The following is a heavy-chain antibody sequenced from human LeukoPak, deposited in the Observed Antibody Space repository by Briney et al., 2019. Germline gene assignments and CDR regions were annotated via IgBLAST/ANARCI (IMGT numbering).Heavy chain of an antibody. Sequence: SVKVSCKASGGTFSSYAISWVRQAPGQGLEWMGGIIPIFGTANYAQKFQGRVTMTRNTSISTAYMELSSLRSEDTAVYYCARGLFGRGYCSGGSCYAIGYWGQGTLVTVSS. CDR1: GGTFSSYA. CDR3: ARGLFGRGYCSGGSCYAIGY. V-gene: IGHV1-69*05. J-gene: IGHJ4*02. CDR2: IIPIFGTA. D-gene: IGHD2-15*01.